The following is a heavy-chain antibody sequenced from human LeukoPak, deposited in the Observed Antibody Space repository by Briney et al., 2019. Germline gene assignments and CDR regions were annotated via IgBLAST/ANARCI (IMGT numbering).Heavy chain of an antibody. Sequence: GGSLRLSCAASGFTFRNYWMSWVRQAPGRGLEWVATVKPDGNEKFYVDSVKGRFAISRDNARNSVYLEMNSLRVEDTAVYLCARGDLDYWGQGTLVTVSS. CDR2: VKPDGNEK. V-gene: IGHV3-7*01. CDR1: GFTFRNYW. J-gene: IGHJ4*01. CDR3: ARGDLDY.